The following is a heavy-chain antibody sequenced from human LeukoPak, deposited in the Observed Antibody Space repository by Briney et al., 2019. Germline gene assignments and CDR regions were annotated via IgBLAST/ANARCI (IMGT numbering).Heavy chain of an antibody. D-gene: IGHD6-19*01. Sequence: KPSETLSLTCAVSGYSISSGYYWGWIRQPPGKGLEWIGRIYHSGSTYYNPSLKSRATISVDTSTNQSSLKLSSVTAADTAVYYCAREREGLENSGWPYYFDYWGQGTLVTVSS. CDR2: IYHSGST. CDR3: AREREGLENSGWPYYFDY. J-gene: IGHJ4*02. CDR1: GYSISSGYY. V-gene: IGHV4-38-2*02.